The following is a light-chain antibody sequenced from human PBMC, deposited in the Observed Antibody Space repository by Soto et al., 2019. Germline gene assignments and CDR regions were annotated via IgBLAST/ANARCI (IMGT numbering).Light chain of an antibody. CDR3: QHYNNWPIT. Sequence: EILMTQSPATLSVSPGERATLSCRASESVSSNLAWYQQKPGQAPRLLIYGTSTRATGVPARFSGSGSGTDFTLTISSLQAADFAVYHCQHYNNWPITFGQGTRLENK. J-gene: IGKJ5*01. CDR2: GTS. CDR1: ESVSSN. V-gene: IGKV3-15*01.